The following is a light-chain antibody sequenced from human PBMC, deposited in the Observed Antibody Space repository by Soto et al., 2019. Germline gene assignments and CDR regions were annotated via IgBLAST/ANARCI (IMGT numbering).Light chain of an antibody. J-gene: IGKJ4*01. V-gene: IGKV1-39*01. CDR2: AAS. CDR3: QQSYTTTLT. CDR1: QTISSW. Sequence: DIQMTQSASTMSGSVGDRVTITCRASQTISSWLAWYQQKPGKAPELLIYAASYLGNGVPSRFSGSGSGTYGTITISSLKQEDRSTYYCQQSYTTTLTFGGGTKVDIK.